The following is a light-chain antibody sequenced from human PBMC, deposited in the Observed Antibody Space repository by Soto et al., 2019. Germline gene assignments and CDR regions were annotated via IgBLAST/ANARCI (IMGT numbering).Light chain of an antibody. J-gene: IGKJ5*01. CDR3: QQYGISNP. Sequence: EIVLTQSPATLSLSPGERSTLSCTTSQSVSSFLAWYQQKPGQAPRLLIYGASSRANGIPDRFSGSGSGTDFTLTISSLEPEDFAVYSCQQYGISNPSGQGTR. CDR1: QSVSSF. V-gene: IGKV3-20*01. CDR2: GAS.